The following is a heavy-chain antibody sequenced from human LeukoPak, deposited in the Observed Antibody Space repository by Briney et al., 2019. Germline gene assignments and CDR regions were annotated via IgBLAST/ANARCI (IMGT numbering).Heavy chain of an antibody. D-gene: IGHD1-26*01. CDR2: ISSSSSYI. CDR3: ARDSELGYYYGMDV. Sequence: PGGSLRLSCAASGFTFSSYSMNWVRQAPGKGLEWVSSISSSSSYIYYADSVKGRFTLSRDNAKNSLYLQMNSLRAEDTAVYYCARDSELGYYYGMDVWGQGTTVTVSS. CDR1: GFTFSSYS. J-gene: IGHJ6*02. V-gene: IGHV3-21*01.